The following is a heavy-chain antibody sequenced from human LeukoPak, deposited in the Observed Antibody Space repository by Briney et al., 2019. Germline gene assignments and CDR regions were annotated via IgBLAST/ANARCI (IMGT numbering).Heavy chain of an antibody. D-gene: IGHD2-15*01. CDR1: GGSISSYY. Sequence: SETLSLTCTVSGGSISSYYWSWIRQPPGKGLEWIGYIYYSGSTNYNPSLKSRVTISVDTSKNQFSLKLSSVTAADTAVYYCARVGNKYCSGGRCYPDLFDYWGQGTLVTVSS. V-gene: IGHV4-59*01. CDR3: ARVGNKYCSGGRCYPDLFDY. CDR2: IYYSGST. J-gene: IGHJ4*02.